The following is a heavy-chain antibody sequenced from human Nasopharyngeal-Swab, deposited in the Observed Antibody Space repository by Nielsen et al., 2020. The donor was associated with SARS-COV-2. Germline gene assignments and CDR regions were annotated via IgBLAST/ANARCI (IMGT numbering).Heavy chain of an antibody. V-gene: IGHV5-51*01. Sequence: GESLKISCKGSGYSFTSYWIGWVRQMPGKGLEWMGIIYPGDSDTRYSPSFQGHVTISADKSISTAHLQWSSLKASDTAMYYCATRGHLGYSGSRSRHPAEFFQHWGQGTLVAVSS. CDR2: IYPGDSDT. CDR3: ATRGHLGYSGSRSRHPAEFFQH. CDR1: GYSFTSYW. D-gene: IGHD6-13*01. J-gene: IGHJ1*01.